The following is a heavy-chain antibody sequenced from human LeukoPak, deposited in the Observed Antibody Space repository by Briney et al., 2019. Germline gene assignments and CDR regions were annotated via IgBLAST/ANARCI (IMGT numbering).Heavy chain of an antibody. CDR2: MTQDGGGK. D-gene: IGHD3-10*01. CDR1: GVTVSRYR. V-gene: IGHV3-7*01. CDR3: ARGGGDS. J-gene: IGHJ4*02. Sequence: GGSLRLSCAASGVTVSRYRMSWVRQAPGKGLEWVAMMTQDGGGKYSVDSVKGRFTISGDNAKNSLYLQMNSLRVEDTAVYYCARGGGDSWGQGTLVTVSS.